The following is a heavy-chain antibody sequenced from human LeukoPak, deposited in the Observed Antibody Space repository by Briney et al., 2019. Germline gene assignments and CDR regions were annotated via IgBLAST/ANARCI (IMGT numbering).Heavy chain of an antibody. J-gene: IGHJ5*02. D-gene: IGHD6-13*01. CDR1: GGSISSYY. CDR3: ARTVIGVAAAGNNWFDP. CDR2: IHYSGST. V-gene: IGHV4-59*01. Sequence: SETLSLTCTVSGGSISSYYWSWIRQPPGKGLEWIGYIHYSGSTSYNPSLKSRVTISVDTSKNQISLKVRSVTAADTAVYYCARTVIGVAAAGNNWFDPWGQGTPVTVSS.